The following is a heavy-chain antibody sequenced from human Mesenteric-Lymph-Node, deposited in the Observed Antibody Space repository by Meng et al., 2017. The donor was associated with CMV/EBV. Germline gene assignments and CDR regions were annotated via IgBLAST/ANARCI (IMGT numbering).Heavy chain of an antibody. Sequence: SCGSISSSNWWGWVRQPPGKGLEWIGEIYPSGSTNYTPSLTSRVTISVDKSKNQFSLKLNSVTAADTAVYYCASHIASAGSYWYFDLWTRGTLVTVSS. CDR2: IYPSGST. CDR1: CGSISSSNW. D-gene: IGHD6-13*01. V-gene: IGHV4-4*02. CDR3: ASHIASAGSYWYFDL. J-gene: IGHJ2*01.